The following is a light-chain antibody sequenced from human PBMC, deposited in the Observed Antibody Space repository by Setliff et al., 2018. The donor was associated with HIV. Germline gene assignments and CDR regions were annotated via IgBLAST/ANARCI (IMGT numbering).Light chain of an antibody. J-gene: IGLJ1*01. V-gene: IGLV2-23*01. Sequence: QSALAQPASVSGSPGQSITISCTGTSSDIGRYNLVSWYQRYPGKAPKLMIYQATKRPSGVSNRFSGSKSGNTASLTISGLQAEDEADYYCCSNTGSNTYVFGSGTKVTVL. CDR3: CSNTGSNTYV. CDR1: SSDIGRYNL. CDR2: QAT.